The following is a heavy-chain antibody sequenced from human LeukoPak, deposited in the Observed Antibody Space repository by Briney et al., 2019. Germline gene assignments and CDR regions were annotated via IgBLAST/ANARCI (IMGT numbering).Heavy chain of an antibody. CDR2: IYSCGST. CDR1: GFTVSSNY. CDR3: ARGTVVPAANLYYYYGMDV. D-gene: IGHD2-2*01. V-gene: IGHV3-66*03. Sequence: PGGSLRLSCAASGFTVSSNYMSWVRQAPGKGLEWVSVIYSCGSTYYADSVKGRFTISRDNSKNTLYLQMNSLRAEDTAVYYCARGTVVPAANLYYYYGMDVWGQGTTVTVSS. J-gene: IGHJ6*02.